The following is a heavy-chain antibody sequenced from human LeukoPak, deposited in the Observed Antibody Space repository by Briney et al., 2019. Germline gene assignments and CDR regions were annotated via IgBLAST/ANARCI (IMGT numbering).Heavy chain of an antibody. J-gene: IGHJ5*02. D-gene: IGHD6-13*01. CDR2: IIPIFGTA. CDR3: ARDGIAAAGTLLNWFDP. Sequence: GASVKVSCKASGGTFSSYAISWVRQAPGQGLEWMGGIIPIFGTANYAQKFQGRVTITADESTSTAYMELSSLRSEDTAVYYCARDGIAAAGTLLNWFDPWGQGTLVTVPS. CDR1: GGTFSSYA. V-gene: IGHV1-69*13.